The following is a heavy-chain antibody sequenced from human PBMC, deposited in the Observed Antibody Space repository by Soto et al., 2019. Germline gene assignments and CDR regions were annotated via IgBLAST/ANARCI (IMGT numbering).Heavy chain of an antibody. CDR2: ISGSGGST. CDR1: GFTFSSYA. D-gene: IGHD6-19*01. V-gene: IGHV3-23*01. CDR3: AKDGCSGWVEGYYYYYGMDV. J-gene: IGHJ6*02. Sequence: GGSLRLSCAASGFTFSSYAMSWVRQAPGKGLEWVSAISGSGGSTYYADSVKGRFTISRDNSKNTLYLQMNSLRAEDTAVYYCAKDGCSGWVEGYYYYYGMDVSGQRTTVTVSS.